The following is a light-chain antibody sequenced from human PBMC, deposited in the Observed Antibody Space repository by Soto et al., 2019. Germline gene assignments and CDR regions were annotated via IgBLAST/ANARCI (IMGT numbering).Light chain of an antibody. Sequence: QSALTQPAFVSGSPGQSITISCTGTSSDVGGYNYVSWYQHHPGKAPKLMIYDVSNRPSGVSNRFSGSKSGNTASLIISGLQAEDEADYYCSSYTSSSTLSTYVFGTGTKLTVL. V-gene: IGLV2-14*03. CDR3: SSYTSSSTLSTYV. CDR1: SSDVGGYNY. J-gene: IGLJ1*01. CDR2: DVS.